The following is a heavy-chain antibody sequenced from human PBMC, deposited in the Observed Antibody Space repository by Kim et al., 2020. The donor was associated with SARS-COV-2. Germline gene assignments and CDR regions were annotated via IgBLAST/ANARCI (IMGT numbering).Heavy chain of an antibody. V-gene: IGHV3-30*04. CDR2: ISYDGSNK. Sequence: GGSLRLSCAASGFTFSSYAMHWVRQAPGKGLEWVAVISYDGSNKYYADSVKGRFTISRDNSKNTLYLQMNSLRAEDTAVYYCARDGRDGAAAGTLPLDAFDIWGQGTMVTVSS. CDR3: ARDGRDGAAAGTLPLDAFDI. D-gene: IGHD6-13*01. J-gene: IGHJ3*02. CDR1: GFTFSSYA.